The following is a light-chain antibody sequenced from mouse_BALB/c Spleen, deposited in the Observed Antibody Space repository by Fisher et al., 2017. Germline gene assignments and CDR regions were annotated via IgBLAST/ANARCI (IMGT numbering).Light chain of an antibody. V-gene: IGKV4-59*01. CDR3: HQYHRSPRT. J-gene: IGKJ1*01. Sequence: IVMTQSPALMSASPGEKVTMTCSASSSVSYMHWYQQKSGTSPKRWIYDTSKLASGVPARFSGSGSGTSYSLTISRMEAEDAATYYCHQYHRSPRTFGGGTKLEIK. CDR1: SSVSY. CDR2: DTS.